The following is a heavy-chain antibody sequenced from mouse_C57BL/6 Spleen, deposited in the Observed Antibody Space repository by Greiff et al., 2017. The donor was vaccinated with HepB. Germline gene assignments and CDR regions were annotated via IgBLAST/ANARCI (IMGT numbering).Heavy chain of an antibody. CDR1: GFTFSSYA. J-gene: IGHJ3*01. CDR3: ARDQLGLGFAY. V-gene: IGHV5-4*01. CDR2: ISDGGSYT. Sequence: EVKLVESGGGLVKPGGSLKLSCAASGFTFSSYAMSWVRQTPEKRLEWVATISDGGSYTYYPDNVKGRFTISRDNAKNNLYLQMSHLKSEDTAMYYCARDQLGLGFAYWGQGTLVTVSA. D-gene: IGHD4-1*02.